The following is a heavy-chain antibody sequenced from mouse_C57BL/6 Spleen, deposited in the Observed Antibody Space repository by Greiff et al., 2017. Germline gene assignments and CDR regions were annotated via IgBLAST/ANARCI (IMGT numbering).Heavy chain of an antibody. V-gene: IGHV1-64*01. CDR2: IHPNSGST. CDR3: AKQKPYYSNYVGY. D-gene: IGHD2-5*01. CDR1: GYTFTSYW. J-gene: IGHJ2*01. Sequence: GAEMVKPGASVKLSCKASGYTFTSYWMHWVKQRPGQGLEWIGMIHPNSGSTNYNEQFKSKATLTVDKASSTAYKQLSSLTSEDSSVYYCAKQKPYYSNYVGYLCQRTTLTVSS.